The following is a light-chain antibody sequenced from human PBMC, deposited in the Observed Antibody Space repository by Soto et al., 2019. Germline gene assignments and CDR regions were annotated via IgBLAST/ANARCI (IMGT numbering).Light chain of an antibody. J-gene: IGKJ1*01. CDR3: QHYLTYPWA. Sequence: DIQMTQTPSTLSASVGDRVTITCRASQSITNWLAWYQQKPGKAPKVLIYDASILESGVPSRFSGSGSGTEFTLTISSLQPDDFATYYCQHYLTYPWAFGQGTKV. CDR1: QSITNW. V-gene: IGKV1-5*01. CDR2: DAS.